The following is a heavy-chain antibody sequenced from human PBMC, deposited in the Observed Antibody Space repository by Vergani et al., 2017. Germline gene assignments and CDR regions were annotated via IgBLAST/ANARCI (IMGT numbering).Heavy chain of an antibody. V-gene: IGHV3-21*01. CDR2: ISSSSSYI. J-gene: IGHJ4*02. D-gene: IGHD3-3*01. CDR3: ARAQLYYDFWSGYLDY. Sequence: EVQLVESGGGLVKPGGSLRLSCAASGFTFSSYSMNWVRQAPGKGLEWVSSISSSSSYIYYADSVKGRFTISRDNAKNTLYLQMNSLRAEDTAVYYCARAQLYYDFWSGYLDYWGQGTLVTVSS. CDR1: GFTFSSYS.